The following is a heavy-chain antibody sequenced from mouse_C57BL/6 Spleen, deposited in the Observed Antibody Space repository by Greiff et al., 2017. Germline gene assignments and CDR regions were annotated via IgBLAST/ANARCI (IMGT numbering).Heavy chain of an antibody. J-gene: IGHJ3*01. D-gene: IGHD1-1*02. Sequence: EVQLQQSGAELVKPGASVKLSCTASGFDFNDYFMHWVKQRTEQGLEWIGRIDPEDGDTKYATKFQGKATITADTSSNTAYLQLSSLTSEDTAVYYCSNLCGGCLFAYWGQGTLVTVSA. CDR3: SNLCGGCLFAY. CDR2: IDPEDGDT. V-gene: IGHV14-2*01. CDR1: GFDFNDYF.